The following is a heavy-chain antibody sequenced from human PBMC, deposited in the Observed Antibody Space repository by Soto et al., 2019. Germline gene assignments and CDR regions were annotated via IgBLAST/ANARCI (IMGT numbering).Heavy chain of an antibody. V-gene: IGHV1-18*01. D-gene: IGHD3-9*01. CDR3: VRSMTGYYFDS. Sequence: VQLVQSGGEVKKPGASVKVSCKASGYTLTSYGVSWVRQAPGHGLEWMGWIGTYTGDTNYAQKFQDRVTVTADTSTSTADMELTSLKSDDTAGYYCVRSMTGYYFDSWGQGTLVTVSS. J-gene: IGHJ4*02. CDR1: GYTLTSYG. CDR2: IGTYTGDT.